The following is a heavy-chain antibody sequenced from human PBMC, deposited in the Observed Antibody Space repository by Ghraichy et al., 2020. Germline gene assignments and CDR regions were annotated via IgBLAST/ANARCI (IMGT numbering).Heavy chain of an antibody. CDR3: ARGVHYDSSGYYPPFDY. D-gene: IGHD3-22*01. CDR2: ISYDGSNK. CDR1: RFTFNNYA. Sequence: GGSLRLSCAASRFTFNNYAMHWVRQAPGKGLEWVAFISYDGSNKYYADSVKGRFTISRDNSKNTLYLQMNSLRPEDTAVYYCARGVHYDSSGYYPPFDYWGQGSLVTVSS. V-gene: IGHV3-30-3*01. J-gene: IGHJ4*02.